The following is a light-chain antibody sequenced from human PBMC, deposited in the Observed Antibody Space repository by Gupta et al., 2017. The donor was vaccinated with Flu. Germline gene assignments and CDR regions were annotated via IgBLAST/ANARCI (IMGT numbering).Light chain of an antibody. V-gene: IGKV1-5*03. CDR3: QQDNSYSST. Sequence: DIQMTQSPSTLSASVGDRVTITCRASQSISNWLAWYQQKPGKAPSLLIYKASTLDSGVPSRFSDSGSGTEFTLTISSLQPDDFATYYCQQDNSYSSTFGEGTRVEMK. CDR2: KAS. J-gene: IGKJ4*02. CDR1: QSISNW.